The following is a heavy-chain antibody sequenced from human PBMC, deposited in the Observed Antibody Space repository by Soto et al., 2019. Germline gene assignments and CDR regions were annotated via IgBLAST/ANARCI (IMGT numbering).Heavy chain of an antibody. D-gene: IGHD4-17*01. CDR1: GFTFSSYS. CDR2: ISSSSSTI. V-gene: IGHV3-48*01. J-gene: IGHJ4*02. CDR3: ARDLNYGLFDY. Sequence: PGWSLSLSCAAAGFTFSSYSMYWVRQAPGKGLEWVSYISSSSSTIYYADSVKGRFTISRDNAKNSLYLQMNSLRAEDTAVYYCARDLNYGLFDYWGQGT.